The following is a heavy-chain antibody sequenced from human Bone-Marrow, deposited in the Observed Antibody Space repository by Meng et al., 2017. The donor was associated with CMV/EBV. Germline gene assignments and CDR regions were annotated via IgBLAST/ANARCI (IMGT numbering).Heavy chain of an antibody. V-gene: IGHV3-49*04. J-gene: IGHJ4*02. CDR3: TFYCSSTSCYTGELDY. CDR2: IRSKAYGGTT. D-gene: IGHD2-2*02. CDR1: GFTFGDYA. Sequence: GGSLRLSCTASGFTFGDYAMSWVRQAPGKGLEWVGFIRSKAYGGTTEYAASVKGRFTISRDDSKSIAYLQMNSLKTEDTAVYYCTFYCSSTSCYTGELDYWGQRTLVPVSS.